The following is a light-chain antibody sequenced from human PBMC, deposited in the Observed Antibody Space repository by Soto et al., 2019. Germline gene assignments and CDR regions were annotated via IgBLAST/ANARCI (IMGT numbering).Light chain of an antibody. CDR1: QSLLHNNGYNY. V-gene: IGKV2-28*01. CDR2: LGS. CDR3: MQALRTQWT. J-gene: IGKJ1*01. Sequence: DIVMTQSPLSLPVTPGEPASISCRSSQSLLHNNGYNYLDWYLQKPGQSPQLLIYLGSNRASGAPGRFSGSGSGTDFTLKISRVEAEDVGVYYCMQALRTQWTFGQGTKVDIK.